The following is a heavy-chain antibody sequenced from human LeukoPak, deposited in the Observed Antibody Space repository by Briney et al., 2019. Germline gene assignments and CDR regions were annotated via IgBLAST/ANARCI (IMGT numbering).Heavy chain of an antibody. D-gene: IGHD3-22*01. CDR2: INPSGGST. Sequence: ASVKVSCKASGYTFTSYYMHWVRQAPGQGLEWMGIINPSGGSTSYAQKFQGRVTMTRDMSTSTVYMELSSLRSEDTAVYYCARDLRYYYDSSGYPDYWGQGTLVTVSS. CDR3: ARDLRYYYDSSGYPDY. V-gene: IGHV1-46*01. J-gene: IGHJ4*02. CDR1: GYTFTSYY.